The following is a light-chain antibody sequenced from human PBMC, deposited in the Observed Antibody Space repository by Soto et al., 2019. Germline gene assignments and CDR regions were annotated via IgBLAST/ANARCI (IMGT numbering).Light chain of an antibody. J-gene: IGLJ1*01. Sequence: QSALTQPASVSGSPGQSITISCTGTSSDVGGYNYVSWYQQHPGKAPKLMIYDVSNWPSGVSNRFSGSKSGNTASLTISGLQAEDEDDYYCSSYTSSSTLDVFGTGTKLTVL. V-gene: IGLV2-14*01. CDR2: DVS. CDR3: SSYTSSSTLDV. CDR1: SSDVGGYNY.